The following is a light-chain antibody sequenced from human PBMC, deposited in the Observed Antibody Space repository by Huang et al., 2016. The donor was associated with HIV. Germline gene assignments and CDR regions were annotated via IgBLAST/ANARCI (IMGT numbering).Light chain of an antibody. Sequence: IVLTQSPGTLSLSPGERATIPCRASQSVRSSSLAWYQQKPGQSPRLLIFGASNRATAIPDRFSGRGSATDVTLTISRLEPEDFAVYYCQQYGSSPLTFGGGTKVEIK. CDR1: QSVRSSS. CDR2: GAS. CDR3: QQYGSSPLT. V-gene: IGKV3-20*01. J-gene: IGKJ4*01.